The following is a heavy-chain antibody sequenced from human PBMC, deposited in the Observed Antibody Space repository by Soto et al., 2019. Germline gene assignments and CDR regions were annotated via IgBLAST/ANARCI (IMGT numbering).Heavy chain of an antibody. Sequence: PGGSLRLSCAASGFTVSSNYMSWVRQAPGKGLERVSVIYSGGSTYYADSVKGRFTISRDNSKNTLYLQMNSLRAEDTAVYYCARDRRYYDSSGYADYWGQGTLVTVSS. CDR2: IYSGGST. J-gene: IGHJ4*02. D-gene: IGHD3-22*01. V-gene: IGHV3-66*01. CDR3: ARDRRYYDSSGYADY. CDR1: GFTVSSNY.